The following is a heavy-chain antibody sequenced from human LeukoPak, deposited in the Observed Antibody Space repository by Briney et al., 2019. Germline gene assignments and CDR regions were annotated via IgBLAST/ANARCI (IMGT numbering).Heavy chain of an antibody. CDR2: IYSGSPT. V-gene: IGHV3-66*01. CDR3: ARGLPSGSYYFDY. D-gene: IGHD1-26*01. Sequence: GGPLRLSCAASGFTVSSNYMSWVRHAPGKGLEWLSVIYSGSPTYYADSVKGSLTLSRDNSKNTLYFQMNSLRAEDTAVYYCARGLPSGSYYFDYWGQGTLVTVSS. J-gene: IGHJ4*02. CDR1: GFTVSSNY.